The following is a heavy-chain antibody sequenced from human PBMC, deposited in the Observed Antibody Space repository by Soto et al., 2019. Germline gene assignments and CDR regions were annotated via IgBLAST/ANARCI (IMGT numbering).Heavy chain of an antibody. J-gene: IGHJ5*02. V-gene: IGHV4-59*01. CDR2: IFYSGST. Sequence: PSETLSLTCTVSGGSIGSYYWSWIRQPPGKGLEWIGYIFYSGSTNYNPSFQRRLTISVDTSKNQFSLKLSSVTAADTAVYYCARSVVPAATGNWFDPWGQGTLVTVSS. D-gene: IGHD2-2*01. CDR1: GGSIGSYY. CDR3: ARSVVPAATGNWFDP.